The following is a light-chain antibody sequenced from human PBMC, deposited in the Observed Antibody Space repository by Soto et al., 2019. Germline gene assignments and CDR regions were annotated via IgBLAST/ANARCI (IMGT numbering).Light chain of an antibody. CDR1: SSDVGTYDL. J-gene: IGLJ3*02. CDR3: CSFAGSNSWV. Sequence: QSALTQPASVPGSPGQSITISCTGTSSDVGTYDLVSWYQHHPGAAPKLMIYEATRRPSGISNRFSGSKSGNTASLTISGLQAEDEADYYCCSFAGSNSWVFGGGTQLTVL. V-gene: IGLV2-23*01. CDR2: EAT.